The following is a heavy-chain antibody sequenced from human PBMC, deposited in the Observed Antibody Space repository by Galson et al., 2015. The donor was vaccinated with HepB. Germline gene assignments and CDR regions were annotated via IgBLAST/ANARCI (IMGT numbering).Heavy chain of an antibody. Sequence: SVKVSCKASGYTFTSYDINWVRQATGQGLEWMGWMNPNSGNTGYAQKFQGRVTMTRNTSISTAYMELSSLRSEDTAVYYCARYESRWGYYDFWSGSPNWFDPWGQGTLVTVSS. D-gene: IGHD3-3*01. V-gene: IGHV1-8*01. J-gene: IGHJ5*02. CDR3: ARYESRWGYYDFWSGSPNWFDP. CDR2: MNPNSGNT. CDR1: GYTFTSYD.